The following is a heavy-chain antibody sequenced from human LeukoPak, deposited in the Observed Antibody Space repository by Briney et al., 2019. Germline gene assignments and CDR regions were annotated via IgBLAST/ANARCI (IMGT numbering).Heavy chain of an antibody. J-gene: IGHJ4*02. CDR1: GFTFSSSA. CDR2: ISNSGGNT. Sequence: GGSLRLSCEASGFTFSSSATTWVRQAPGKGLEWVSSISNSGGNTYYADSVKGRFTISRDNSKNTLFLQMDSLRAEDTAVYYCAKDQWSSAPGYFDYWGQGTLVTVSS. CDR3: AKDQWSSAPGYFDY. D-gene: IGHD2-15*01. V-gene: IGHV3-23*01.